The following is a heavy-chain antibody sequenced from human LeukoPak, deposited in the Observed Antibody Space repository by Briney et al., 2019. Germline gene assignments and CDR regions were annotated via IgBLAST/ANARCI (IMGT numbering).Heavy chain of an antibody. CDR1: GGSFSGYY. V-gene: IGHV4-34*01. CDR2: IYYSEST. J-gene: IGHJ4*02. D-gene: IGHD5-24*01. CDR3: AKQRRDGYNYFDH. Sequence: SETLSLTCAVYGGSFSGYYWGWIRHPPGKGLEWIGNIYYSESTYYNPSLKSRVTISVDTSKNQFSLKLSSVTAADTAVYYCAKQRRDGYNYFDHWGQGTLVTVSS.